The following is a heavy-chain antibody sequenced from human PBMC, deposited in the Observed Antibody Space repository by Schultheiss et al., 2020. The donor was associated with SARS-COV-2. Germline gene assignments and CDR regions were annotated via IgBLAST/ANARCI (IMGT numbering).Heavy chain of an antibody. CDR3: ARVAKLVYSSSSLVPGWFDP. CDR2: ISYDGSQK. D-gene: IGHD6-6*01. V-gene: IGHV3-30*03. J-gene: IGHJ5*02. Sequence: GGSLRLSCAASGFTFSSSWMHWVCQAPGKGLEWVAVISYDGSQKYYADSVKGRFTISRDNSKNTLYLQMNSLRAEDTAVYYCARVAKLVYSSSSLVPGWFDPWGQGTLVTVSS. CDR1: GFTFSSSW.